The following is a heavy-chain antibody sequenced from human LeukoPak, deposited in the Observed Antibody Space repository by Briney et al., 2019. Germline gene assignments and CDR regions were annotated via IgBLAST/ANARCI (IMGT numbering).Heavy chain of an antibody. CDR2: IKQDGSEK. CDR1: GFTFSSYW. CDR3: ASGLVVPAAICQA. J-gene: IGHJ5*02. D-gene: IGHD2-2*01. V-gene: IGHV3-7*01. Sequence: PGGSLRLSCAASGFTFSSYWMSWVRQAPGKGLEWVANIKQDGSEKYYVDSVKGRFTISRDNAKNSLYLQMNSLRAEDTAVYYCASGLVVPAAICQAWGQGTLVTVSS.